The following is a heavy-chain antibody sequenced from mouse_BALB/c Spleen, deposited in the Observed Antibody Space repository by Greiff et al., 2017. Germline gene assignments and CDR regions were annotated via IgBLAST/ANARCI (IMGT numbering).Heavy chain of an antibody. J-gene: IGHJ3*01. D-gene: IGHD3-1*01. Sequence: QVQLQLSGPELVKPGASVKISCKASGYAFSSSWMNWVKQRPGQGLEWIGRIYPGDGDTNYNGKFKGKATLTADKSSSTAYMQLSSLTSVDSAVYFCARSTARATFAYWGQGTLVTVSA. CDR3: ARSTARATFAY. CDR1: GYAFSSSW. V-gene: IGHV1-82*01. CDR2: IYPGDGDT.